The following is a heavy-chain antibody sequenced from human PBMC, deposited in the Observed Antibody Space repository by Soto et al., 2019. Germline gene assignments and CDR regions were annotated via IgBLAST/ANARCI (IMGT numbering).Heavy chain of an antibody. V-gene: IGHV3-30*18. CDR3: AKGGVVVTATPFDY. J-gene: IGHJ4*02. Sequence: QVQLVESGGGVVQPGRSLRLSCEASGFTFSSYVIHWVRQAPGKGLEWVAVISYDGSNKYYADSVKGRFTISRDNSKNTLYLQMNSLRAEDTAVYYCAKGGVVVTATPFDYWGQGTLVTVSS. CDR1: GFTFSSYV. CDR2: ISYDGSNK. D-gene: IGHD2-21*02.